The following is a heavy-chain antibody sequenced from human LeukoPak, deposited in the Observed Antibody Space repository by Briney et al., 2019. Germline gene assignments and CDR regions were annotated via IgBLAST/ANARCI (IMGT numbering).Heavy chain of an antibody. D-gene: IGHD3-22*01. CDR1: GFTFSSYE. CDR3: ARSGSPYYYDSSGYWDY. Sequence: GGSLRLSCAASGFTFSSYEMNWVRQAPGKGLEWVSYISSSGSTIYYADSVKGRITISRDNAKNSLYLQMNSLRAEDTAVYYCARSGSPYYYDSSGYWDYWGQGTLVTVSS. J-gene: IGHJ4*02. V-gene: IGHV3-48*03. CDR2: ISSSGSTI.